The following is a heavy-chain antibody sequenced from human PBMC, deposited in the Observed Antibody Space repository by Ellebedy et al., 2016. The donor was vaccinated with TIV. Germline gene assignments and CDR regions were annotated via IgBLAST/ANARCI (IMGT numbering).Heavy chain of an antibody. CDR1: GFTFSNHG. CDR3: ARDQGHRTAVVGTNAEY. CDR2: IWFDGSQA. D-gene: IGHD6-13*01. V-gene: IGHV3-33*01. Sequence: GESLKISCAASGFTFSNHGMHWVRQAPVKGLELLAIIWFDGSQAFYADSVKGRFTISRDNSENTLYLQMDSLRAEDTAVYYCARDQGHRTAVVGTNAEYWGQGTLVTVSS. J-gene: IGHJ4*02.